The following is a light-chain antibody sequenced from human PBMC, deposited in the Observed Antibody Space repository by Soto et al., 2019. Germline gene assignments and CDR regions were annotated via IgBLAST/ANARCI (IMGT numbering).Light chain of an antibody. CDR2: DAV. V-gene: IGKV3D-20*02. J-gene: IGKJ1*01. Sequence: IVLTQSPVTLSLSPGEGATLSCRASQSVTGTNLAWYQQRAGQAPRLLIYDAVRRATGIPDRFSGSGSGTDFTLTISSLEPEDFAVYYCQPSGATPRTFGQGTRVEVK. CDR1: QSVTGTN. CDR3: QPSGATPRT.